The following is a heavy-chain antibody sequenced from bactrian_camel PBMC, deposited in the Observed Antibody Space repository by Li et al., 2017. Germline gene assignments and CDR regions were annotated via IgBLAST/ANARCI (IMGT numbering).Heavy chain of an antibody. V-gene: IGHV3S53*01. Sequence: HVQLVESGGGSVQAGGSLRLSCAASTYITSSRCMGWFRQAPGNEREWVADIASIDRTRYADSVKGRFTISKDNAKNTAYLQMNSLKPEDTATYYCAADSEDVCTRPFSHRFYEYLGQGTQVTVS. D-gene: IGHD2*01. J-gene: IGHJ4*01. CDR3: AADSEDVCTRPFSHRFYEY. CDR2: IASIDRT. CDR1: TYITSSRC.